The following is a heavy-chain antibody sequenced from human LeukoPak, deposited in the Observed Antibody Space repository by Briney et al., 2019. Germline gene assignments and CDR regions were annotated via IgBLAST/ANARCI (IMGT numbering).Heavy chain of an antibody. CDR2: IYYSGST. CDR3: ARDRGEGYFDY. Sequence: SETLSVTCTVSGGSISGYYWSWIRQPPGKGVEWIGYIYYSGSTNYNPSLKSRVSISVDTSKSQFSLKLSSVTAADTAVYYCARDRGEGYFDYWGQGTLVTVSS. V-gene: IGHV4-59*01. J-gene: IGHJ4*02. CDR1: GGSISGYY.